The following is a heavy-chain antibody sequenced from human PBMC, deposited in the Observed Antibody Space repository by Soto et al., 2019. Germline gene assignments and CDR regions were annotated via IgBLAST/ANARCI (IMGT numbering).Heavy chain of an antibody. V-gene: IGHV3-23*01. CDR2: ISGSGGST. CDR1: GFTFSSYA. J-gene: IGHJ4*02. CDR3: AAPMPYDEVWASCRS. D-gene: IGHD3-16*02. Sequence: GGSLRLSCAASGFTFSSYAMSWVRQAPGKGLEWVSSISGSGGSTYYADSVKGRFTISRDNSKNTLYLQMNSLRAEDTAVYYCAAPMPYDEVWASCRSRGQGTQVTVS.